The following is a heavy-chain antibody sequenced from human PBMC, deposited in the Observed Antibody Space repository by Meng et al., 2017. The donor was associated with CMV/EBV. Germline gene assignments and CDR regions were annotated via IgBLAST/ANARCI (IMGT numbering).Heavy chain of an antibody. D-gene: IGHD3-22*01. CDR3: ARGGLYYYDSSGHFDY. Sequence: QVHLQDSGPGLMKPAEAMSLTCTGYGGSISSYYLNWIRQPAGKGLEWIGRIYTSGGTNYNPSLKSRVTMSVDTSKNQFSLKLSSVTAADTAVYYCARGGLYYYDSSGHFDYWGQGTLVTVSS. J-gene: IGHJ4*02. V-gene: IGHV4-4*07. CDR2: IYTSGGT. CDR1: GGSISSYY.